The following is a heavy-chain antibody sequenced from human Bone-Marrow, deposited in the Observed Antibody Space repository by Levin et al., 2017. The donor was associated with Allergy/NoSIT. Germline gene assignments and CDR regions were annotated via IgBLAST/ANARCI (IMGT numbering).Heavy chain of an antibody. CDR1: GYTFTGYY. CDR3: ARFSSGSEEGYYYYGMDV. V-gene: IGHV1-2*04. D-gene: IGHD6-19*01. CDR2: INPNSGGT. J-gene: IGHJ6*02. Sequence: ASVKVSCKASGYTFTGYYMHWVRQAPGQGLEWMGWINPNSGGTNYAQKFQGWVTMTRDTSISTAYMELSRLRSDDTAVYYCARFSSGSEEGYYYYGMDVWGQGTTVTVSS.